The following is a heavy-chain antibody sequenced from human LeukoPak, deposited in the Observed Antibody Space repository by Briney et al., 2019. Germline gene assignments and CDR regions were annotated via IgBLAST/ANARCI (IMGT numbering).Heavy chain of an antibody. J-gene: IGHJ4*02. V-gene: IGHV3-30*03. Sequence: PGGPLRLSCAASGFAFSAYSMNWVRQAPGKGLEWVAVISYDGSNKYYADSVKGRFTISRDNSKNTLYLQMNSLRAEDTAVYYCARDGRVCGLLNYFDYWGQGTLVTVSS. CDR3: ARDGRVCGLLNYFDY. CDR2: ISYDGSNK. D-gene: IGHD3/OR15-3a*01. CDR1: GFAFSAYS.